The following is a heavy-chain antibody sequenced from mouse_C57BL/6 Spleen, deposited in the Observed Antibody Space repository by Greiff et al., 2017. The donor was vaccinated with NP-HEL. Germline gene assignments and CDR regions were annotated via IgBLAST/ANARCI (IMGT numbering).Heavy chain of an antibody. D-gene: IGHD2-4*01. CDR3: ARRMGYYDYDNYYAMDY. V-gene: IGHV1-82*01. Sequence: QVQLQQSGPELVKPGASVKISCKASGYAFSSSWMNWVKQRPGKGLEWIGRIYPGDGDTNYNGKFKGKATLTADKSSSTAYMQLSSLTSEDSAVYFCARRMGYYDYDNYYAMDYWGQGTSVTVSS. CDR2: IYPGDGDT. CDR1: GYAFSSSW. J-gene: IGHJ4*01.